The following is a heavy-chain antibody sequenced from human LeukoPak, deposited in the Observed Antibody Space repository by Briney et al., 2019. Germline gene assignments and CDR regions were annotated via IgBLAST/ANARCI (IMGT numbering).Heavy chain of an antibody. CDR1: GFTFDDYG. Sequence: GGSLRLSCAASGFTFDDYGMSWVRQAPGKGLEWVSGINWNGGSTGYADSVKGRFTISRDNAKNSLYLQMNSLRAEDTALYYCARGARPGYSYGYGYFDYWGQGTLVTVSS. CDR2: INWNGGST. CDR3: ARGARPGYSYGYGYFDY. D-gene: IGHD5-18*01. V-gene: IGHV3-20*04. J-gene: IGHJ4*02.